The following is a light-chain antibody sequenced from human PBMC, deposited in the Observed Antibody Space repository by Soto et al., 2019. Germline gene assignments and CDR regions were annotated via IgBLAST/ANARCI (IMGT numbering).Light chain of an antibody. CDR1: QSISSW. CDR3: QQYNSYPYT. V-gene: IGKV1-5*03. J-gene: IGKJ2*01. CDR2: KAS. Sequence: DIQMTPSTSTLSASVGDRVTITCRASQSISSWLAWYQQKRGKAPKLLIYKASSLESGVPSRFSGSGSGTEFTLTISSLQPDDFATYYCQQYNSYPYTFGQGTKLEIK.